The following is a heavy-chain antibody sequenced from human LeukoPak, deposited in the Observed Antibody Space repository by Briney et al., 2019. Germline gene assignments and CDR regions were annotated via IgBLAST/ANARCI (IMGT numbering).Heavy chain of an antibody. J-gene: IGHJ4*02. D-gene: IGHD2-15*01. V-gene: IGHV4-39*01. CDR1: GGSLSSSSHY. Sequence: SETLSLTCTVSGGSLSSSSHYWGWVRQPPGRGLEWIGSIYYSGSTYYNPSLKSRVTISVDTSTIQFSLKLSSVTAADTAVYYCARRGSATPDYWGQGTLVTVSS. CDR3: ARRGSATPDY. CDR2: IYYSGST.